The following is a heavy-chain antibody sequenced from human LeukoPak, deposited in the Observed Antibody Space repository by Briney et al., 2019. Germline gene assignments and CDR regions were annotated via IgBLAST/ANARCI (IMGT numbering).Heavy chain of an antibody. CDR1: GGSISSGDYY. CDR3: ARAVPTYYDILTGYYPAPGLYTDAFDI. J-gene: IGHJ3*02. CDR2: IYYSGST. Sequence: PSETLSLTCTVSGGSISSGDYYWSWIRQPPGKGLEWIGYIYYSGSTYYNPSLKSRVTISVDTSKNQFSLKLSSVTAADTAVYYCARAVPTYYDILTGYYPAPGLYTDAFDIWGQGTMVTVSS. D-gene: IGHD3-9*01. V-gene: IGHV4-30-4*02.